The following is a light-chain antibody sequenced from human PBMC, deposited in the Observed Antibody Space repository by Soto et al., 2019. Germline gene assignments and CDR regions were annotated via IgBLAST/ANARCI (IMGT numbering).Light chain of an antibody. CDR1: QTISTW. Sequence: DIQMTQSPSTLSASVGDRVTITCRASQTISTWLAWYQQKPGKAPKLLIYKASSLESEVPSRFSGSGSGTEFTLTISSLQPDDFATYYCQQYYSYSRTFGQGTKVEIK. CDR3: QQYYSYSRT. J-gene: IGKJ1*01. CDR2: KAS. V-gene: IGKV1-5*03.